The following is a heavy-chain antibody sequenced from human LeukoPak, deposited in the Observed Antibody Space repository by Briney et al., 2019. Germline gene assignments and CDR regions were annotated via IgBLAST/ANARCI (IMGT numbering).Heavy chain of an antibody. CDR2: ISSSSSYI. J-gene: IGHJ4*02. CDR1: GFTFSSYA. D-gene: IGHD3-10*01. Sequence: GGSLRLSRAASGFTFSSYAMSWVRQAPGKGLEWVSSISSSSSYIYYTDSVKGRFTISRDNAKNSLYLQMNSLRAEDTAVYYCARVTYYGSGIDYWGQGTLVTVSS. CDR3: ARVTYYGSGIDY. V-gene: IGHV3-21*01.